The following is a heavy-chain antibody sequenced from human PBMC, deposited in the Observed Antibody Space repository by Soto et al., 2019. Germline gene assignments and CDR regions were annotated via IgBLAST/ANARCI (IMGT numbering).Heavy chain of an antibody. V-gene: IGHV4-30-4*01. J-gene: IGHJ6*02. CDR1: GGSISSGDYY. CDR2: IYYSGST. Sequence: SETLSLTCTVSGGSISSGDYYWSWIRQPPGKGLEWIGYIYYSGSTYYNPSLKSRVTISVDTSKNQFSLKLSSVTAADTAVYYCARSESTYLPTPYSSSLPWFGMDVWGQGTTVTVSS. D-gene: IGHD6-6*01. CDR3: ARSESTYLPTPYSSSLPWFGMDV.